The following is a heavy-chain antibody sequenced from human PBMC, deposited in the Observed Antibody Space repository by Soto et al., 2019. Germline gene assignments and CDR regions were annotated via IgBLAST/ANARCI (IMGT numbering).Heavy chain of an antibody. V-gene: IGHV1-2*02. J-gene: IGHJ4*02. CDR1: GDGFVSCY. Sequence: SVKVSWKACGDGFVSCYMQWVRQAPGQGFEWMGRISPKSGGNNYEQKFPGRVSMTLDTSLKTAYMELISLMSEDTDVYYCPRPPGYISYGYYLDLWGQGTQDTVSS. CDR3: PRPPGYISYGYYLDL. D-gene: IGHD3-16*02. CDR2: ISPKSGGN.